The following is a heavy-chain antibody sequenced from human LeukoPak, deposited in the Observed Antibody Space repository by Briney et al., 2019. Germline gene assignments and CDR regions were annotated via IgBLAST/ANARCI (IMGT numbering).Heavy chain of an antibody. CDR2: ISSSGSTI. J-gene: IGHJ4*02. Sequence: GGSLRLSCAASGFTFSSYEMMWVRQAPGKGLEWISYISSSGSTIYSADSVKGRFTISRDNSKNTLYLQMNSLRAKDTAVYYCARPKGSGWSFDYWGQGTLVTVSS. V-gene: IGHV3-48*03. CDR1: GFTFSSYE. CDR3: ARPKGSGWSFDY. D-gene: IGHD6-19*01.